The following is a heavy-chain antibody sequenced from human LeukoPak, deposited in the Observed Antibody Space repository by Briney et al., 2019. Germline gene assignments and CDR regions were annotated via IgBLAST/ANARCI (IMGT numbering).Heavy chain of an antibody. CDR3: ARGNYGFGH. Sequence: SQTFSLTCAISGDSVSSNSAAWHWIRQSPSRGLEWLGRTYYRSKWYNDYAVPVKSRITINPDTSKNQFFLQLNSVTPEDTAVYYCARGNYGFGHWGQGTLVTVSS. J-gene: IGHJ4*02. CDR1: GDSVSSNSAA. V-gene: IGHV6-1*01. CDR2: TYYRSKWYN. D-gene: IGHD3-10*01.